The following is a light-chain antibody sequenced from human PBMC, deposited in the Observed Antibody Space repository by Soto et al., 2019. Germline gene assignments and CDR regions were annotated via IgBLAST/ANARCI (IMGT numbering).Light chain of an antibody. CDR3: QQRSNWPPRT. CDR1: QSVSSN. Sequence: EIVMTQSPATLSVSPGGRATLSCRASQSVSSNLAWYQQKPGQAPRLLIYGASTRATDIPARFSGSGSGTDFTLTISSLEPEDFAVYYCQQRSNWPPRTFGQGTKVDI. V-gene: IGKV3-15*01. CDR2: GAS. J-gene: IGKJ1*01.